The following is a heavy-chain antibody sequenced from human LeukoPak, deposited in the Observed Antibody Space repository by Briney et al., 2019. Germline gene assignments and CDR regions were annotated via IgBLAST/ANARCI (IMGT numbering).Heavy chain of an antibody. V-gene: IGHV3-21*01. CDR1: GFTFSSYT. J-gene: IGHJ4*02. CDR3: ARALTTLTYEGY. D-gene: IGHD1-1*01. CDR2: ISGSNSYI. Sequence: GGSLRLSCAASGFTFSSYTMHWIRQAAGKGLEWLSSISGSNSYIFYADSAQARFTVSRDNAKDALYLQMNSLRAEDTAVYYCARALTTLTYEGYWGQGTLVTVSS.